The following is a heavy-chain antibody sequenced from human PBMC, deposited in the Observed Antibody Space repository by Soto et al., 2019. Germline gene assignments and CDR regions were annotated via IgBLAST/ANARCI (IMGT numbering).Heavy chain of an antibody. CDR3: ARDSSGWYNCGS. CDR2: ISKDGTNK. CDR1: GFTFSSYA. Sequence: PGGCLRLSCAASGFTFSSYAMDWVRQAPGKGLERVTVISKDGTNKVYADSVKGRFTISRDNSKKTLYLQMSSLRVDDTAVYYCARDSSGWYNCGSCGRLTLVT. D-gene: IGHD6-19*01. V-gene: IGHV3-30*04. J-gene: IGHJ4*02.